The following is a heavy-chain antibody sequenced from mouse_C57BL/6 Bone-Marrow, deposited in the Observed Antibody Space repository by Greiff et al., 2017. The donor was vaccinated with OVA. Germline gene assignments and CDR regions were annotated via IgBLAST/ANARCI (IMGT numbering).Heavy chain of an antibody. V-gene: IGHV7-3*01. J-gene: IGHJ4*01. CDR3: ARYSDYDFMDY. Sequence: EVQLVESGGGLVQPGGSLSLSCAASGFTFTDYYMSWVRQPPGKALEWLGFIRNKANGYTTEYSASVKGRFTISRDNSQSILYLQMNALRAEDSATYYCARYSDYDFMDYWGQGTSVTVSS. D-gene: IGHD2-4*01. CDR2: IRNKANGYTT. CDR1: GFTFTDYY.